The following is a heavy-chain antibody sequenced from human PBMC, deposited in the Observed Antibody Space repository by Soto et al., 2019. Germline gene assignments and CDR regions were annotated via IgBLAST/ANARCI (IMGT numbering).Heavy chain of an antibody. Sequence: EVQLLESGGGLVQPGGSLRLSCAASGITISNYPMSWVRQAPGKGLEWVSGISGSGDRTYYADSAKGRFTISKDISRNSLSLQQDSLGAEDTAVYFFVKDDGGYPSTAPHWGQGTLVTVSS. CDR2: ISGSGDRT. V-gene: IGHV3-23*01. J-gene: IGHJ4*02. CDR1: GITISNYP. D-gene: IGHD3-22*01. CDR3: VKDDGGYPSTAPH.